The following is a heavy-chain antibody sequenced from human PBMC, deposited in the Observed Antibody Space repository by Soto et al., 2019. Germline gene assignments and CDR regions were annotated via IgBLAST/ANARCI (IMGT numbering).Heavy chain of an antibody. D-gene: IGHD2-15*01. V-gene: IGHV1-69*06. J-gene: IGHJ4*02. Sequence: QVQLVQSGAEVKKPGSSVKVSCKASGGTFSSYAISWVRQAPGQGLEWMGGIIPIFGTANYAQKFQGRVRITANKSTSKPYRDLGSLKSEETAVYYCGRGPSGGSLPHFDNGGQGTLVTVSS. CDR2: IIPIFGTA. CDR1: GGTFSSYA. CDR3: GRGPSGGSLPHFDN.